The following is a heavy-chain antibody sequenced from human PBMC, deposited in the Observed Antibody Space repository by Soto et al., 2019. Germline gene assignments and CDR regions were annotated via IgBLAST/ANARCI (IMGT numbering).Heavy chain of an antibody. CDR1: GFSISSGFY. D-gene: IGHD6-6*01. CDR3: ARDEIEYSSPALYY. J-gene: IGHJ4*02. CDR2: IYHSGST. V-gene: IGHV4-38-2*02. Sequence: SETLSLTCNVSGFSISSGFYWGWVRQPPGKGLEWIGYIYHSGSTYYNPSLKSRVTISVDRSKNQFSLKLSSVTAADTAVYYCARDEIEYSSPALYYWGQGTLVTVSS.